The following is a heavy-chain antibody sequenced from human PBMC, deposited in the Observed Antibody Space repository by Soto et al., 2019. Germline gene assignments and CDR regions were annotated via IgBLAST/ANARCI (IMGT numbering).Heavy chain of an antibody. J-gene: IGHJ6*02. V-gene: IGHV3-48*01. CDR1: GFTFSSYS. CDR2: VSSSSSTI. D-gene: IGHD3-10*01. Sequence: GGSLRLSCAASGFTFSSYSMNWVRQAPGKGLEWVSYVSSSSSTIYYADSVKGRFTISRDNAKNSLYLQMNSLRAEDTAVYYCARSHGSGTYYYGMDVWGQGTTVTVSS. CDR3: ARSHGSGTYYYGMDV.